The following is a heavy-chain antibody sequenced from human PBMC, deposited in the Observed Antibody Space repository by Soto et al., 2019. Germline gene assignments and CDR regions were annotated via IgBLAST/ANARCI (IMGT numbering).Heavy chain of an antibody. J-gene: IGHJ4*02. Sequence: GGSLRVSCAASGFTFSDYYMSWIRQAPGKGLEWISYISSSGSIIYYADSVKGRFTISRDNAKNSLYLQMNSLRAEDTAVYYCARDLGYYDSSGYSDYWGQGTLVTVS. CDR3: ARDLGYYDSSGYSDY. D-gene: IGHD3-22*01. V-gene: IGHV3-11*01. CDR2: ISSSGSII. CDR1: GFTFSDYY.